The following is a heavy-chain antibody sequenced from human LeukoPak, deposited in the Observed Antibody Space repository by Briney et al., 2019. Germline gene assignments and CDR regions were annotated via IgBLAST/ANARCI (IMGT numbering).Heavy chain of an antibody. CDR1: GFTFSSYA. J-gene: IGHJ4*02. Sequence: GGSLRLSCAASGFTFSSYAMSWVRQAPGKGLEWVSAISGSGGSTYYADSVKGRFTISRDNPKNTLYLQMNSLRAEDTAVYYCARGERGNWGLYYFDYWGQGTLVTVSS. CDR2: ISGSGGST. CDR3: ARGERGNWGLYYFDY. V-gene: IGHV3-23*01. D-gene: IGHD7-27*01.